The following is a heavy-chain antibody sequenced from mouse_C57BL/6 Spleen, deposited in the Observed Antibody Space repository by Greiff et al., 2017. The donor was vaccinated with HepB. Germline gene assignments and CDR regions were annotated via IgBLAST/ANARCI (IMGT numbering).Heavy chain of an antibody. V-gene: IGHV5-4*01. CDR3: ARGGTTVVAPYYFDY. D-gene: IGHD1-1*01. CDR1: GFTFSSYA. J-gene: IGHJ2*01. CDR2: ISDGGSYT. Sequence: EVQGVESGGGLVKPGGSLKLSCAASGFTFSSYAMSWVRQTPEKRLEWVATISDGGSYTYYPDNVKGRFTISRDNAKNNLYLQLSHLKSEDTAMYYGARGGTTVVAPYYFDYWGQGTTLTVSS.